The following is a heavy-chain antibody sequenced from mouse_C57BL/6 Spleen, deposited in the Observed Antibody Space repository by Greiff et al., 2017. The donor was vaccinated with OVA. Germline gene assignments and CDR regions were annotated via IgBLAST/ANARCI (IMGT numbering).Heavy chain of an antibody. J-gene: IGHJ1*03. CDR2: IDPSDSET. Sequence: QVQLQQPGAELVRPGSSVKLSCKASGYTFTSYWMHWVKQRPIQGLEWIGNIDPSDSETHYNQKFKDKATLTVDKSSSTAYMQLSSLTSEDSAVYYCARGRNYSNWYFDVWGTGTTVTVSS. CDR3: ARGRNYSNWYFDV. CDR1: GYTFTSYW. D-gene: IGHD2-5*01. V-gene: IGHV1-52*01.